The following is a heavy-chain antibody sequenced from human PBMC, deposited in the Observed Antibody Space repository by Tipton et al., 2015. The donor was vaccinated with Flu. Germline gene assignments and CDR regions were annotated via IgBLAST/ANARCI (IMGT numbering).Heavy chain of an antibody. CDR1: GFTFSSYA. Sequence: SLRLSCAASGFTFSSYAMSWVRQAPGKGLEWVSAISGSGSTIYYADSVKGRFTISRDNAKNSLYLQMNSLRAEDTAVYYCARDDGYYDFWSGYPLGDAFDIWGQGTMVTVSS. CDR3: ARDDGYYDFWSGYPLGDAFDI. D-gene: IGHD3-3*01. CDR2: ISGSGSTI. V-gene: IGHV3-23*01. J-gene: IGHJ3*02.